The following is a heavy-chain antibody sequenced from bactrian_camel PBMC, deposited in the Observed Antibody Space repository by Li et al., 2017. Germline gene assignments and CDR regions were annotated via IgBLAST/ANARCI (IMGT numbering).Heavy chain of an antibody. CDR1: GYIYSRYC. CDR2: IDEDGDT. Sequence: VQLVESGGGSVQAGGSLRLSCAASGYIYSRYCMGWFRQAPGKEREGVAAIDEDGDTSYSDSVKGRFTISKDNAKNTLYLEMNSLKPEDSAMYYCAAEPTSDGDFYKLLRRWTDFSYWGQGTQ. J-gene: IGHJ6*01. D-gene: IGHD2*01. CDR3: AAEPTSDGDFYKLLRRWTDFSY. V-gene: IGHV3S53*01.